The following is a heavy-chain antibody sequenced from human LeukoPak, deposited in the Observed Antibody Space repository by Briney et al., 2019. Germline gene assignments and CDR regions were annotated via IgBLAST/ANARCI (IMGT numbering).Heavy chain of an antibody. CDR1: GFAFSSYS. CDR2: ISSSSSYI. Sequence: PGGSLRLSCAASGFAFSSYSMNWVRQAPGKGLEWVSSISSSSSYIYYADSVKSRFTISRDNAKNSLYLQMNSLRAEDTAVYYCARDWGSSGSYYNVLDYWGQGTLVTVSS. CDR3: ARDWGSSGSYYNVLDY. V-gene: IGHV3-21*01. J-gene: IGHJ4*02. D-gene: IGHD3-10*01.